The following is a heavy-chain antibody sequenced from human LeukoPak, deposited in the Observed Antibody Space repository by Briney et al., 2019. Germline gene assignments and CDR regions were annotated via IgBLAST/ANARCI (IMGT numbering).Heavy chain of an antibody. Sequence: PSETLSLTCAVHGWSFNDYYWNWIRQPPGKGLEWIGEINAHGDANYNPSLKSRVTISVDTSKKQFSLRLTSMIAADTALYYCARGQVPAARGYNWFDPWGQGTLVTVSS. CDR1: GWSFNDYY. J-gene: IGHJ5*02. CDR3: ARGQVPAARGYNWFDP. CDR2: INAHGDA. V-gene: IGHV4-34*01. D-gene: IGHD2-2*01.